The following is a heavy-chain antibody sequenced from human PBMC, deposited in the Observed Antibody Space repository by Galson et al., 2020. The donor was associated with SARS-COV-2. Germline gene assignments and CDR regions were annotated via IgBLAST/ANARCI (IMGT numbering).Heavy chain of an antibody. CDR1: GSAFQTSA. J-gene: IGHJ6*02. Sequence: AGSLRLSSEASGSAFQTSAMTWVSRRPGKGRESDASIRTSGSDSYYTESVRGRFSISSDNTKNMVHLDMNNLRPDDSAIFYCAKDGVAFFGGEGLDVWGRGTTVSVSS. V-gene: IGHV3-23*01. CDR3: AKDGVAFFGGEGLDV. D-gene: IGHD3-16*01. CDR2: IRTSGSDS.